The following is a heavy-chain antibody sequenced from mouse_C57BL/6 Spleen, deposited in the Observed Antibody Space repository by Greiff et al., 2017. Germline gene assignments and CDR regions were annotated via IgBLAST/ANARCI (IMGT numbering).Heavy chain of an antibody. CDR1: GYTFTSYW. J-gene: IGHJ3*01. CDR3: ARGGINKVPFAY. V-gene: IGHV1-55*01. CDR2: IYPGSGST. Sequence: QVQLQQPGAELVKPGASVKMSCKASGYTFTSYWITWVKQRPGQGLEWIGDIYPGSGSTNYNEKFKSKATLTVDTSSSTAYMQLSRLTAEDSAVYYSARGGINKVPFAYWGQGTLVTVSA. D-gene: IGHD2-4*01.